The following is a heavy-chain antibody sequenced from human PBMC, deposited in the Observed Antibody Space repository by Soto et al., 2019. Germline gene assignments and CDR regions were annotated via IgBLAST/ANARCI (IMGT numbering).Heavy chain of an antibody. V-gene: IGHV1-18*01. CDR3: ARGTGMGGVGATGELFDY. CDR1: GYTFTSYG. CDR2: ISAYNGNT. J-gene: IGHJ4*02. D-gene: IGHD1-26*01. Sequence: QVQLVQSGAEVKKPGASVKVSCKASGYTFTSYGISWVRQAPGQGLEWMEWISAYNGNTNYAQKLQGRVTMTTDTSTSTANMELRSLRSDDTAVYYCARGTGMGGVGATGELFDYWGQGTLVTVSS.